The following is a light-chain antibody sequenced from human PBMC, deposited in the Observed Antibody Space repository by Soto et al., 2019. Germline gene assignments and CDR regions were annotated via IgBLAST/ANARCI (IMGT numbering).Light chain of an antibody. CDR2: GAS. J-gene: IGKJ1*01. Sequence: EIVLRQSPGTLSLSPGERATLSCRASQSVSSNYLAWYQQKSGQAPRLLIYGASSRATGIPARFSGSGSGTDCTLTISSLEPEDFAVYYCKQYGGSPRTFGQGTRVDIK. CDR3: KQYGGSPRT. CDR1: QSVSSNY. V-gene: IGKV3-20*01.